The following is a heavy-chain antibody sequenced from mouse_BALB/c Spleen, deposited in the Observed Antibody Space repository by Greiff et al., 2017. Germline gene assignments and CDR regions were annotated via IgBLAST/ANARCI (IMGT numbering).Heavy chain of an antibody. V-gene: IGHV5-9-4*01. CDR1: GFTFSSYA. D-gene: IGHD2-4*01. CDR3: ARRRVYDYDRGYYCDY. CDR2: ISSGGSYT. Sequence: DVMLVESGGGLVKPGGSLKLSCAASGFTFSSYAMSWVRQSPEKRLEWVAEISSGGSYTYYPDTVTGRFTISRDNAKNTLYLEMSSLRSEDTAMYYCARRRVYDYDRGYYCDYWGQGTTLTVSS. J-gene: IGHJ2*01.